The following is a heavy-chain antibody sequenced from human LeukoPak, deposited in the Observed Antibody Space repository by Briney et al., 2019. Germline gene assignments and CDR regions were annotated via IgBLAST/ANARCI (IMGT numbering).Heavy chain of an antibody. D-gene: IGHD3-3*01. CDR1: GGSISSYY. J-gene: IGHJ6*03. CDR3: ARVSTSYDFWSGYWGPNYYYYMDV. Sequence: PSETLSLTCTVSGGSISSYYWSWIRQPAGKGLEWIGRIYTSGSTNYNPSLKSRVTMSVDTSKNQFSLKLSSVTAADTAVYYCARVSTSYDFWSGYWGPNYYYYMDVWGKGTTVTVSS. CDR2: IYTSGST. V-gene: IGHV4-4*07.